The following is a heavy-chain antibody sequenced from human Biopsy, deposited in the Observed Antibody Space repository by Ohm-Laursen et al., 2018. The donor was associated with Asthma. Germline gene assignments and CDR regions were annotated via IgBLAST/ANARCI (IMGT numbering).Heavy chain of an antibody. V-gene: IGHV3-23*01. CDR2: ISASGVRT. J-gene: IGHJ5*02. CDR3: AKITTDRRKANNWFDP. CDR1: GFTFSHYN. Sequence: SLRLSCTASGFTFSHYNMTWVRQAPGKGLEWVSSISASGVRTFYADSVKGRFTVSRDSSRNTLYLQLSTLRVEDTAVYFCAKITTDRRKANNWFDPWGQGTLVTVSS. D-gene: IGHD3-22*01.